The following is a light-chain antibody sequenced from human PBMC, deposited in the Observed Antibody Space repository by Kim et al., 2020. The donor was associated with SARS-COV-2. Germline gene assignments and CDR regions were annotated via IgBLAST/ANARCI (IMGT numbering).Light chain of an antibody. CDR3: QQFYNWPPIT. CDR2: GAS. Sequence: FPGERATLSCRASQSVSSNLAWYQQKPGQAPRLLLYGASTRATGVPARFSGSGSGTEFTLTISSLQSEDSAVYYCQQFYNWPPITFGQGTRLEIK. CDR1: QSVSSN. V-gene: IGKV3-15*01. J-gene: IGKJ5*01.